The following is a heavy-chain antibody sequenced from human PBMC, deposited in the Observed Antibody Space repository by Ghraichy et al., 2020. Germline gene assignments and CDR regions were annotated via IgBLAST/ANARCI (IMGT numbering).Heavy chain of an antibody. J-gene: IGHJ6*02. CDR3: AILASNGVDV. V-gene: IGHV4-30-2*06. CDR2: VYHSDTA. Sequence: SETLSLTCVVSGGSVSSDPYSWTWLRQSPGKGLEWIGYVYHSDTAYYNPSLKTRVTISVDRSRNQFSLKLNSMTAADTAVYYCAILASNGVDVWGQGITVTVSS. CDR1: GGSVSSDPYS.